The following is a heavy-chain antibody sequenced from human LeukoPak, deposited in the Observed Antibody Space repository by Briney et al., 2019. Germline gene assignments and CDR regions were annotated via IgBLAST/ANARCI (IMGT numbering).Heavy chain of an antibody. D-gene: IGHD5-24*01. CDR2: IKQAGSEK. Sequence: GGSLRLSCAASGFTFSSYWMSWVRQASGKGLEWEANIKQAGSEKYYVDSVKGRFIISRDNAKNSLHLQMNTLRAEYTAVYYCARDWGPKPDMPAINDHFYYYMDVWGKGTTVTVSS. V-gene: IGHV3-7*01. J-gene: IGHJ6*03. CDR1: GFTFSSYW. CDR3: ARDWGPKPDMPAINDHFYYYMDV.